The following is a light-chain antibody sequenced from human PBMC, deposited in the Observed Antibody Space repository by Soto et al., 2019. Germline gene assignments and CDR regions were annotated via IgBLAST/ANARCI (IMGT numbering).Light chain of an antibody. V-gene: IGKV3-11*01. CDR2: YIS. CDR1: QSAGNF. J-gene: IGKJ5*01. CDR3: QQRSNWPT. Sequence: EIVMTQSPATLSVSPGETASLSCRASQSAGNFLAWYQQKPGQAPRLLICYISTRATGIPARFSGSGSGTDFTLPIRSLEPEDFAVYYCQQRSNWPTFGQRTRLEIK.